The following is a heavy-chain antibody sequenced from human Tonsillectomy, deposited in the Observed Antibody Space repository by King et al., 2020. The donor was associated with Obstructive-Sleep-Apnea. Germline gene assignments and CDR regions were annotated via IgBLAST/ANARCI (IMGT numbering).Heavy chain of an antibody. Sequence: VQLVESGGGLVKPGGSLRLSCAASGFTFSSYSMNWVRQAPGKGLEWVSSISSSSSYIYYADSVKGRFTISRDNAKNSLYLQMNSLRAEDTAVYYCASHYYDSSGYYLFGYWGQGTLVTVSS. J-gene: IGHJ4*02. D-gene: IGHD3-22*01. CDR3: ASHYYDSSGYYLFGY. CDR1: GFTFSSYS. V-gene: IGHV3-21*01. CDR2: ISSSSSYI.